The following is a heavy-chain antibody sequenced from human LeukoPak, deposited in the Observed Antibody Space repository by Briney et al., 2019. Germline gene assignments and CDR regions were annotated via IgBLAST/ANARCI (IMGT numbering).Heavy chain of an antibody. CDR2: IFPGDSDT. V-gene: IGHV5-51*01. CDR1: GDRFTSYW. J-gene: IGHJ5*02. CDR3: ARRPLHSQNWLAP. Sequence: GKSLKVSCKGYGDRFTSYWVAWVRQMPGKGLEWMGIIFPGDSDTRHSPSIQGQVTISVDRSISTAYLQWSSLKASDTAIYYCARRPLHSQNWLAPWGQGTLVTVSS.